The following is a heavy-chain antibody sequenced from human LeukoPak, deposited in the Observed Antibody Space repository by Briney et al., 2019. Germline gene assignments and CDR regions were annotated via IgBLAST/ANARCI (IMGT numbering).Heavy chain of an antibody. D-gene: IGHD1-26*01. CDR2: IIPMFGTA. CDR1: GYTFTGCY. Sequence: ASVKVSCKASGYTFTGCYMHWVRQAPGQGLEWMGGIIPMFGTANYAQKFQGRVTITADKSTSTAYMELSSLRSEDTAVYYCACQVEVGATHRGFYYYMDVWGKGTTVTVSS. CDR3: ACQVEVGATHRGFYYYMDV. J-gene: IGHJ6*03. V-gene: IGHV1-69*06.